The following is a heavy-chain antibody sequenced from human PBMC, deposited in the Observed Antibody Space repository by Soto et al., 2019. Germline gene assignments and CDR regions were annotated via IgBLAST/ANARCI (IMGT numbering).Heavy chain of an antibody. CDR1: GYTFTSYG. Sequence: GASVKVSCKASGYTFTSYGISWVRQAPGQGLEWMGWISAYNGNTNYAQKLQGRVTMTTDTSTSTAYMELRSLRSDDTAVYYCAALELNLPQKSGYGGNSGTLDYWGQGTLVTVSS. D-gene: IGHD1-7*01. CDR2: ISAYNGNT. J-gene: IGHJ4*02. V-gene: IGHV1-18*01. CDR3: AALELNLPQKSGYGGNSGTLDY.